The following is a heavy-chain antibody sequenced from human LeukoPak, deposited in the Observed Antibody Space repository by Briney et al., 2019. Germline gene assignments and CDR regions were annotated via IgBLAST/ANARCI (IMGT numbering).Heavy chain of an antibody. J-gene: IGHJ4*02. D-gene: IGHD1-26*01. CDR1: GYTLTSYD. CDR3: ARGMGLRWELFDY. CDR2: MNPNSGNT. V-gene: IGHV1-8*03. Sequence: ASVKVSCKASGYTLTSYDINWVRQATGQGLEWMGWMNPNSGNTGYAQKFQGRVTITRNTSISTAYMELSSLRSEDTAVYYCARGMGLRWELFDYWGQGTLVTVSS.